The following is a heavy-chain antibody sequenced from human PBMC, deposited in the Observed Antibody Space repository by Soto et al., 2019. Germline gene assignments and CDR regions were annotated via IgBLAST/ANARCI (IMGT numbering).Heavy chain of an antibody. CDR1: GFTVSSTY. D-gene: IGHD3-16*01. V-gene: IGHV3-66*01. J-gene: IGHJ4*02. CDR3: AKGIMLGVSAGDY. CDR2: IHGGGST. Sequence: EVQLVESGGGLVQPGGSLRLSCAASGFTVSSTYMSWVRQAPGKGLECVSVIHGGGSTYYADSVKGRFTISKDNSKNTLYLQMNSLGAEDTAMYYGAKGIMLGVSAGDYWGQGTLVTVSS.